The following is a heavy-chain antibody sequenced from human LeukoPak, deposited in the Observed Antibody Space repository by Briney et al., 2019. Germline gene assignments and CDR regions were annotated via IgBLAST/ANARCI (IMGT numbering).Heavy chain of an antibody. CDR2: TYTSGST. CDR1: GGSISSGSYY. V-gene: IGHV4-61*02. D-gene: IGHD6-19*01. J-gene: IGHJ5*02. CDR3: ARVRSSGWYFDP. Sequence: SETLSLTCTVSGGSISSGSYYWSWIRQPAGKGLEWIGRTYTSGSTNYNPSLKSRVTISVDTSKNQFSLKLSSVTAADTAVYYCARVRSSGWYFDPWGQGTLVTVSS.